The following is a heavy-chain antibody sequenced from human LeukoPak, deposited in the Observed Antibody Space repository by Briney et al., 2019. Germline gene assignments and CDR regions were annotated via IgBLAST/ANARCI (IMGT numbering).Heavy chain of an antibody. CDR3: ARGGRRF. V-gene: IGHV3-21*06. D-gene: IGHD3-16*01. CDR2: IGSSGSYI. J-gene: IGHJ4*02. Sequence: NPGGSLRLSCAASGFTFSNYSMNWVRQAPGKGLEWVSSIGSSGSYIYYADSVKGRFTISRDNAKNSLYLQMNSLRGEDTAVYYCARGGRRFWGQGTLVTVSS. CDR1: GFTFSNYS.